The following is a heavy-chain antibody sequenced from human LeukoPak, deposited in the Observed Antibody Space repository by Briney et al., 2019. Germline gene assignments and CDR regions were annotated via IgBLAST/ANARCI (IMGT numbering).Heavy chain of an antibody. J-gene: IGHJ6*03. CDR1: GFTFSSYS. D-gene: IGHD5-24*01. CDR2: ISSSSSYI. Sequence: GGSLRLSCAASGFTFSSYSMNWVRQAPGKGLEWVSSISSSSSYIYYADSVKGRFTISRDNAKNSLYLQMNSLRAEDTAVYYCARNVEMATITSENYYYYYMDVWGKGTTVTVSS. V-gene: IGHV3-21*01. CDR3: ARNVEMATITSENYYYYYMDV.